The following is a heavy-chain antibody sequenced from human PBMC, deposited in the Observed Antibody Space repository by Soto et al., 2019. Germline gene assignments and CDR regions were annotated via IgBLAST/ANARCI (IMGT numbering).Heavy chain of an antibody. J-gene: IGHJ4*02. Sequence: EVQLVESGGGLAQPGGSLRLSCAASGFTFSRFDLHWVRQVTGKRLEWVSGIGTSGDPYYAVSVKGRFTVSTDNAKNSIFLEMNSLRAGDTAVYFCARAVPGYGGYYFDYWGQGALVTVSS. CDR3: ARAVPGYGGYYFDY. D-gene: IGHD4-17*01. CDR1: GFTFSRFD. CDR2: IGTSGDP. V-gene: IGHV3-13*05.